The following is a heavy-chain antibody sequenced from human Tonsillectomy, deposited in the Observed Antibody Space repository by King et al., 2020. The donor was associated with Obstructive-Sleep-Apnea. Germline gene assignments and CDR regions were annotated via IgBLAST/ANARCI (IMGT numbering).Heavy chain of an antibody. CDR1: GGAFSDYY. CDR3: AIGSGAADVHWFDP. Sequence: VQLQQWGAGLLKPSETLSLTCAVYGGAFSDYYWSWIRQPPGKGLEWIGEINHIGRTNHNPSLKSRVTISVDMSKSQFSLKLTSVTAADTAVYYCAIGSGAADVHWFDPWGQGALVTVSS. CDR2: INHIGRT. J-gene: IGHJ5*02. V-gene: IGHV4-34*01. D-gene: IGHD6-13*01.